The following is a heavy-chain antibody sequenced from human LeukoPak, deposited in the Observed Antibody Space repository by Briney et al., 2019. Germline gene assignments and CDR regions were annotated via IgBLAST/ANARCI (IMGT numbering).Heavy chain of an antibody. V-gene: IGHV1-2*02. J-gene: IGHJ6*03. CDR1: GYTFTGYY. D-gene: IGHD5-18*01. CDR3: ARQPDTAMVYYYYYYMDV. CDR2: INPNSGGT. Sequence: ASVKVSCKASGYTFTGYYMHWVRQAPGQGLEWMGWINPNSGGTNYAQKFQGRVTMTRDTSISTAYMELSRLRSDDTAVYYCARQPDTAMVYYYYYYMDVWGKGTTVTVSS.